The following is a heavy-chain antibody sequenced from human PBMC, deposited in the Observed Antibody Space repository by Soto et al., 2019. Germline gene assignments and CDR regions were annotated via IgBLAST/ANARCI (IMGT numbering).Heavy chain of an antibody. CDR2: ISPGSRYP. V-gene: IGHV3-11*06. D-gene: IGHD2-15*01. CDR1: GFTFGDSY. J-gene: IGHJ5*02. Sequence: GGSLRLSCAGSGFTFGDSYMSWIRQAPGKGLEWLSYISPGSRYPAYADSVKGRFTISRDNAKRSLYLQMMSLTAEDTAIYYCGRGGGGGLFDPWGQGTMVTVSS. CDR3: GRGGGGGLFDP.